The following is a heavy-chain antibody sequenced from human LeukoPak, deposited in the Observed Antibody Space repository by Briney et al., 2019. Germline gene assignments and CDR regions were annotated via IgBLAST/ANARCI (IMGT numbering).Heavy chain of an antibody. CDR3: AKDPLGYSSSWFEGGY. D-gene: IGHD6-13*01. J-gene: IGHJ4*02. V-gene: IGHV3-43*01. Sequence: PGGSLRLSCAASGFTFDDYTMHWVRQAPGKGLEWVSLISWDGGSTYYADSVKGRFTISRDNSKNTLYLQMNSLRAEDTAVYYCAKDPLGYSSSWFEGGYWGQGTLVTVSS. CDR1: GFTFDDYT. CDR2: ISWDGGST.